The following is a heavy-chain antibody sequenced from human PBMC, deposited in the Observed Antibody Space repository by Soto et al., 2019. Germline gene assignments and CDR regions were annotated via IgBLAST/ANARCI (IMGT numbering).Heavy chain of an antibody. J-gene: IGHJ4*02. CDR3: ARDGNTYYYDRQDY. CDR2: ISYDGSNK. CDR1: GFTFSTYA. V-gene: IGHV3-30-3*01. D-gene: IGHD3-22*01. Sequence: QVQLVESGGGVVQPGRSLRLSCAAPGFTFSTYAMNWVRQGPGKGLEWVALISYDGSNKYYADSVKGRFTISRDNSKNTLYLQMNILRGEDTAVYYCARDGNTYYYDRQDYWGQGSLVTVSS.